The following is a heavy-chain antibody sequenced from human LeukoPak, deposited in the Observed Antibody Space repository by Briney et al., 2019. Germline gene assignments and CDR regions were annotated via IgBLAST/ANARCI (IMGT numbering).Heavy chain of an antibody. CDR2: ISSSSSTI. V-gene: IGHV3-48*01. CDR1: GFTFSSYS. D-gene: IGHD6-13*01. CDR3: ARYPIAAAGRAFDY. Sequence: GGSLRLSCAASGFTFSSYSMNWVRQAPGKGLEWVSYISSSSSTIYYADSVKGRFTISRDNAKNSLYLQMNSLRAEDTAVYYCARYPIAAAGRAFDYWGQGTLVTVSS. J-gene: IGHJ4*02.